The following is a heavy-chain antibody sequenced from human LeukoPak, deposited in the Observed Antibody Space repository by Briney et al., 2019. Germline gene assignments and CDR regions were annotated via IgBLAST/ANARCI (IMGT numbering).Heavy chain of an antibody. CDR1: IDSFSNYH. CDR2: VNESGGT. Sequence: KPSETLSLTCAVYIDSFSNYHWNWIRQTPAKGMEWIGEVNESGGTNISPSLRSRVILSVDTSKNQFSLKLSSVTAADTAVYYCARFPGSAEYRHYYYMDVWGKGTTVTVSS. D-gene: IGHD2-15*01. V-gene: IGHV4-34*01. J-gene: IGHJ6*03. CDR3: ARFPGSAEYRHYYYMDV.